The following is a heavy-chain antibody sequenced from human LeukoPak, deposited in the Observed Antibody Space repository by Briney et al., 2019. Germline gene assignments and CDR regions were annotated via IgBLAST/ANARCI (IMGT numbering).Heavy chain of an antibody. CDR1: GFTFSSYS. D-gene: IGHD3-22*01. CDR3: ARVLYSSGSPFDY. V-gene: IGHV3-21*01. Sequence: GGSLRLSCAASGFTFSSYSMNWVRQAPGKGLEWASSISSSSSYIYYADSVKGRFTISRDNAKNSLYLQMNSLRAEDTAVYYCARVLYSSGSPFDYWGQGTLVTVSS. CDR2: ISSSSSYI. J-gene: IGHJ4*02.